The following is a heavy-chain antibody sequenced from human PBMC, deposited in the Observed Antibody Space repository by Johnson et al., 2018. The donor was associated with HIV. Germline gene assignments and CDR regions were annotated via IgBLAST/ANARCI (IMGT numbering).Heavy chain of an antibody. V-gene: IGHV3-30*03. CDR1: GFTVSSNY. Sequence: QVQLVESGGGLVQPGGSLRLSCAASGFTVSSNYMSWVRQAPGKGLEWVGVISYDGSNKYYADSVKGRFTISRDNSKNTMSLQMNSPRVEDTAVYYCARVRGGRENAFDIWGQGTMVTVSS. CDR3: ARVRGGRENAFDI. D-gene: IGHD1-26*01. CDR2: ISYDGSNK. J-gene: IGHJ3*02.